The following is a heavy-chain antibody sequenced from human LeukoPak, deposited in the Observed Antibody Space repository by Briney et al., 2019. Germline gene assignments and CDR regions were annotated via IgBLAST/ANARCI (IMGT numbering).Heavy chain of an antibody. D-gene: IGHD2-15*01. CDR1: GGSISGSSYY. CDR2: IYYSGST. Sequence: PSETLSLTCTVSGGSISGSSYYWGWIRQPPGKGLEWIGSIYYSGSTYYNPSLKSRVTISVDTSKNQFSLKLSSVTAADTAVYYCARRRGCSGGSCYHRRYDAFDIWGQGTMVTVSS. J-gene: IGHJ3*02. V-gene: IGHV4-39*07. CDR3: ARRRGCSGGSCYHRRYDAFDI.